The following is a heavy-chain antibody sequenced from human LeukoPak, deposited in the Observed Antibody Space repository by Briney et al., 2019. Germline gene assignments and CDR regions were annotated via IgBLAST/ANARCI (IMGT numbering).Heavy chain of an antibody. CDR1: GFTFSNYA. Sequence: GGSLRLSCVASGFTFSNYAMSWVRQAPGKGLEWVAVISYDGSNKYYADSVKGRFTISRDNSKNTLYLQMNSLRAEDTAVYYCAREDVGYDFWSGFSSSALDYYYYYMDVWGKGTTVTVSS. J-gene: IGHJ6*03. D-gene: IGHD3-3*01. CDR2: ISYDGSNK. V-gene: IGHV3-30-3*01. CDR3: AREDVGYDFWSGFSSSALDYYYYYMDV.